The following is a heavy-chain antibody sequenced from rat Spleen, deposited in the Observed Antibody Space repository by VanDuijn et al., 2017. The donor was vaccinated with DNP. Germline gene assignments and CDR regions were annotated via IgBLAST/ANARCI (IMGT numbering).Heavy chain of an antibody. CDR1: GYTFTSYY. Sequence: QVQLQQSGAELAKPGSSVKISCKASGYTFTSYYISWIKQTTGQGLEYFGYINMRSGNTNYNEKFKGKATLTVDKSSSTAFMQLSSLTPDDSAVYYCASSWVGVRGIWFAFWGQGSLVTVSS. J-gene: IGHJ3*01. V-gene: IGHV1-43*01. CDR2: INMRSGNT. CDR3: ASSWVGVRGIWFAF. D-gene: IGHD4-3*01.